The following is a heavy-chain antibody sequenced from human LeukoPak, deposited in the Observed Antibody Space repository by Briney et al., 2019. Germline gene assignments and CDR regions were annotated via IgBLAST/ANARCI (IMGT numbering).Heavy chain of an antibody. CDR1: GFTFSTYA. J-gene: IGHJ4*02. V-gene: IGHV3-74*01. Sequence: PGGSLRLSCAASGFTFSTYAMHWVRQAPGKGLMWVSRVHSDGSSATYADSVKGRFAISTDNAKNTLYLQMNSLRADDTAVYYCTRDSPWLPDPYWGQGTLVTVSS. CDR3: TRDSPWLPDPY. D-gene: IGHD5-24*01. CDR2: VHSDGSSA.